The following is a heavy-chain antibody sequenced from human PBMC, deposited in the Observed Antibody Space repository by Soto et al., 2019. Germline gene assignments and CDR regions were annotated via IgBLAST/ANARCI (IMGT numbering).Heavy chain of an antibody. CDR3: ARPPDPMEYDPPAY. Sequence: SETLSLTCSVSRGSISTYYWSWIRQSPGKGLEWIGYIYYSGSTDYTPSLKSRVTISVDTSKNLFSLTLSSVPAADTAMYYCARPPDPMEYDPPAYWGQGLLVTVSS. V-gene: IGHV4-59*01. D-gene: IGHD2-8*01. CDR1: RGSISTYY. J-gene: IGHJ4*02. CDR2: IYYSGST.